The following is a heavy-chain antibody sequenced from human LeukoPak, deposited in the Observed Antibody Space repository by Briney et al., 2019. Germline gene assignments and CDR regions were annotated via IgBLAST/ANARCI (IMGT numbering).Heavy chain of an antibody. CDR2: INPNSGGT. J-gene: IGHJ4*02. CDR3: ARIFGVVTNFPYYFDY. CDR1: GYTFTGYY. D-gene: IGHD3-3*01. V-gene: IGHV1-2*02. Sequence: ASVKVSCKASGYTFTGYYMHWVRQAPGQGLEWMGWINPNSGGTNYAQKFQGRVTMTRDTSISTAYVELSRLRSDDTAVYYCARIFGVVTNFPYYFDYWGQGTLVTVSS.